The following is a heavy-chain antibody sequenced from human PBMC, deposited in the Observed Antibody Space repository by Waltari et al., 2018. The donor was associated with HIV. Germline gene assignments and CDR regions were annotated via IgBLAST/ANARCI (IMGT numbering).Heavy chain of an antibody. Sequence: QVQLVQSGAEVKKPGVSVKVSCKASGYTFTSYGISWVRQAPGQGLGWMRWISAYNGNTSYAQKLQGTVTITTGTSTSTAYIVLGCRRSDGAAVYYCARVVGYYDSSGSYLDYWGQGPLVTVSS. D-gene: IGHD3-22*01. CDR3: ARVVGYYDSSGSYLDY. J-gene: IGHJ4*02. V-gene: IGHV1-18*01. CDR2: ISAYNGNT. CDR1: GYTFTSYG.